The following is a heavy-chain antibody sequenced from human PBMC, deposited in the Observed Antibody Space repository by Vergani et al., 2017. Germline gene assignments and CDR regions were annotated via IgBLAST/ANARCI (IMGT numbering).Heavy chain of an antibody. J-gene: IGHJ1*01. Sequence: QVQLQQWGAGLLKPSETLSLTCAVYGGSFSGYYMSWIRQAPGKGLEWVSYISSSGSTIYYADSVKGRFTISRDNAKNSLYLQMNSLRAEDTAMYYCARHVGAHGESSGWYLHFQHWGQGTLVTVSS. CDR1: GGSFSGYY. D-gene: IGHD6-19*01. V-gene: IGHV3-11*01. CDR2: ISSSGSTI. CDR3: ARHVGAHGESSGWYLHFQH.